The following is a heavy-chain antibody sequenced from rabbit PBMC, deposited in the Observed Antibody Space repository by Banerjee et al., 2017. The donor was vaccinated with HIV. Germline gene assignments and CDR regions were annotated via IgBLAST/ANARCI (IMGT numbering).Heavy chain of an antibody. Sequence: QSLVESGGGLVQPGGSLKLTCTVSGFDFSSYGVSWVRQAPGKGLEWIGYIFIGNSDTHYASWAKGRFTISKTSSTTVTLQMTSLTAADTATYFCARGFAYYGTRLDLWGPGTLVTVS. J-gene: IGHJ3*01. CDR1: GFDFSSYG. CDR2: IFIGNSDT. D-gene: IGHD1-1*01. CDR3: ARGFAYYGTRLDL. V-gene: IGHV1S40*01.